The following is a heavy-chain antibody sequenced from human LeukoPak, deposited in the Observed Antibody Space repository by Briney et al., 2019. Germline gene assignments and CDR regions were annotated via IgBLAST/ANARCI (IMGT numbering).Heavy chain of an antibody. D-gene: IGHD2-2*01. Sequence: PGGSLRLSCAASGSTFSSYSMNWVRQAPGKGLEWVSSISSSDHIAYADSVKGRFTISRGNAKNALYLQVNSLRAEDTAVYYCARGVVPAAFDYWGQGTLVTVSS. V-gene: IGHV3-21*01. CDR3: ARGVVPAAFDY. CDR1: GSTFSSYS. CDR2: ISSSDHI. J-gene: IGHJ4*02.